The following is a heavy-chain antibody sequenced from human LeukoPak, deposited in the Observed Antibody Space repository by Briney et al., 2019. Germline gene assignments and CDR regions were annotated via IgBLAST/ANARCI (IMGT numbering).Heavy chain of an antibody. Sequence: SETLSLTCAVYGGPSSGYSWSWFRHPPGKGLEGIGEINHSGSTNYNPSLKSRVTISVDTSKNQFSLKLSSVTAADTAVYYCARGLCSWFGELHCFLGLNWFDPWGQGTLVTVSS. J-gene: IGHJ5*02. CDR2: INHSGST. CDR3: ARGLCSWFGELHCFLGLNWFDP. CDR1: GGPSSGYS. V-gene: IGHV4-34*01. D-gene: IGHD3-10*01.